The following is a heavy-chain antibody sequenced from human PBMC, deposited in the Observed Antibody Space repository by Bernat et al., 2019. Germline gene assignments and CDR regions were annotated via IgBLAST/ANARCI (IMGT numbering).Heavy chain of an antibody. Sequence: EVQLVESGGGLVQPGGSLRLSCAASGFTFSSYEMNWVRQAPGKGLEWVSYISSSGSTIYYADSVKGRFTISRDNAKNSLYLQMNSLRAEDTAVYYCATSSSGWYETDAFDIWGQGTMVTVSS. CDR1: GFTFSSYE. CDR2: ISSSGSTI. V-gene: IGHV3-48*03. CDR3: ATSSSGWYETDAFDI. J-gene: IGHJ3*02. D-gene: IGHD6-19*01.